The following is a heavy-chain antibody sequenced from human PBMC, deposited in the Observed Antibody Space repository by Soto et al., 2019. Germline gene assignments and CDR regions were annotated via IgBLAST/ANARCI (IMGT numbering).Heavy chain of an antibody. CDR3: AKDVGSSGWYDGFDS. Sequence: EVQLVESGGGLVQPGRSLRLSCAASGFSFGDYAMQWVRQVPGKGLEWVSSISWNGESIGYADSVQGRFTISRDNGKKSVYLQVNSRRGEDTALYYCAKDVGSSGWYDGFDSWGQGTLVTVS. J-gene: IGHJ4*02. V-gene: IGHV3-9*01. CDR2: ISWNGESI. CDR1: GFSFGDYA. D-gene: IGHD6-19*01.